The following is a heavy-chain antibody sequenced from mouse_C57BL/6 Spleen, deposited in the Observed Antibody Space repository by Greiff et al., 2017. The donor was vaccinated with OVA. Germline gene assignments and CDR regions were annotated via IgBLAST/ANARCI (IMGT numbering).Heavy chain of an antibody. CDR1: GYTFTSYW. V-gene: IGHV1-53*01. D-gene: IGHD2-1*01. Sequence: VKLQESGTELVKPGASVKLSCKASGYTFTSYWMHWVKQRPGQGLEWIGNINPSNGGTNYNEKFKSKATLTVDKSSSTAYMQLSSLTSEDSAVYYCASYGNYWYFDVWGTGTTVTVSS. CDR3: ASYGNYWYFDV. J-gene: IGHJ1*03. CDR2: INPSNGGT.